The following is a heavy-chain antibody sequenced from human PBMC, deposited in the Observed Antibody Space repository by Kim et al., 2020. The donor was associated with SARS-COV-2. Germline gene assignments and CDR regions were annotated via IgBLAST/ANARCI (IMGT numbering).Heavy chain of an antibody. V-gene: IGHV4-4*07. Sequence: SETLSLNCSVIGDSIGHYFWHWIRQAAGQGMEWIGRVDNSGTTNFNPSLASRISITVDTSKSQFSLSLTSVTAADSAVYYCARGSFYDISLGFTVRDAFEIWGQGLVVTVSS. CDR3: ARGSFYDISLGFTVRDAFEI. D-gene: IGHD3-16*02. CDR1: GDSIGHYF. CDR2: VDNSGTT. J-gene: IGHJ3*02.